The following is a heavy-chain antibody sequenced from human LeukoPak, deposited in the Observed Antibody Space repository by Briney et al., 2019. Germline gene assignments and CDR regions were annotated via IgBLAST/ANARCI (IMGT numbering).Heavy chain of an antibody. J-gene: IGHJ4*02. Sequence: GGTLRLSCAASGFIFDNFGMSWVRQAPGKGLEWVSALSATGGSTYYADSVKGRFTISRDNSKNTLYLQMNSLRAEDTAVYYCAKVLGYYYGSGSYYRGFDYWGQGTLVTVSS. V-gene: IGHV3-23*01. CDR3: AKVLGYYYGSGSYYRGFDY. D-gene: IGHD3-10*01. CDR1: GFIFDNFG. CDR2: LSATGGST.